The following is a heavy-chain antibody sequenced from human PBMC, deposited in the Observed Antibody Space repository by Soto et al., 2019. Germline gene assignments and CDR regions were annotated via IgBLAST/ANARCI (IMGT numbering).Heavy chain of an antibody. Sequence: QILLQQWGAGLLKPSETLSLTCAVYGVSFSDYYWSWIRQPPGKGLEWIGEINHSGSTNYNPSLKSRVTISVDTSKNQCSLKLSSVTAADTAVYYCARTSRFDYWGQGTLVTVSS. D-gene: IGHD6-6*01. V-gene: IGHV4-34*01. CDR3: ARTSRFDY. CDR2: INHSGST. CDR1: GVSFSDYY. J-gene: IGHJ4*02.